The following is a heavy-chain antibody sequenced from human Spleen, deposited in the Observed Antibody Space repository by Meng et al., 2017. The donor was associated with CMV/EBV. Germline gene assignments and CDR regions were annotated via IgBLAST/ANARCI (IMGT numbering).Heavy chain of an antibody. CDR1: GFSISSGYY. CDR2: IYHSGST. CDR3: AREVPYYYGMDV. J-gene: IGHJ6*02. V-gene: IGHV4-38-2*02. Sequence: GSLRLSCGVSGFSISSGYYWGWIRQPPGKGLEWIGTIYHSGSTYYNPSLKSRVTISVETSKNQFSLRLTSVTAEDTAVYYCAREVPYYYGMDVWGQGTTVTVSS.